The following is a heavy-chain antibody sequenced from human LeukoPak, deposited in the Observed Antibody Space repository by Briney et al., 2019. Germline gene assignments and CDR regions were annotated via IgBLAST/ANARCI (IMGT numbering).Heavy chain of an antibody. J-gene: IGHJ4*02. CDR2: IGSSGIDM. CDR1: GFTFSTYS. CDR3: AKVRVGTAHFDY. D-gene: IGHD2-15*01. Sequence: GGSLRLSCAASGFTFSTYSMNWVRQAPGKGLEWVSYIGSSGIDMFFADSVKGRFTISRDNSKNTLYLQMNSLRPEDTAVYYCAKVRVGTAHFDYWGQGTLVTVSS. V-gene: IGHV3-48*01.